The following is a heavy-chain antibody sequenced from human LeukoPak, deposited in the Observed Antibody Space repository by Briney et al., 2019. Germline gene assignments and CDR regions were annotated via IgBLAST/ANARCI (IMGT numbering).Heavy chain of an antibody. CDR1: GLTFSSYA. CDR3: ARERGMSYGYSFDY. V-gene: IGHV3-64*01. D-gene: IGHD3-16*02. CDR2: ITSNGGNT. J-gene: IGHJ4*02. Sequence: GGSLRLSCTASGLTFSSYAMHWVRQAPGKGLEHVSFITSNGGNTNYASSVKGRFTISRDNSKKTLFLEMARLRAEDMAVYRWARERGMSYGYSFDYWGQGTLVTVSS.